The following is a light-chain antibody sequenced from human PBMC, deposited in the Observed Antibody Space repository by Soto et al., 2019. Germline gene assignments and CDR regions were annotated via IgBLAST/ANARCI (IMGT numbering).Light chain of an antibody. Sequence: DIQMTQSPSSLSASVGDRITITCRASQGINNYLAWYQQRPGKVPRLLIYAASTLQSGVPSRFSRSLSATDFTLTISSLQPEDVATYYCQKYDNAPWTFGQGTKLDIK. V-gene: IGKV1-27*01. J-gene: IGKJ1*01. CDR1: QGINNY. CDR2: AAS. CDR3: QKYDNAPWT.